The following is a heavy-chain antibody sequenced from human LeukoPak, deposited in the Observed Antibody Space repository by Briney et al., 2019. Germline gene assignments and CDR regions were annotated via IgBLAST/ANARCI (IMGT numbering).Heavy chain of an antibody. CDR1: GFTFSSYA. CDR2: IGYTGDST. CDR3: AKDRTGSYGLFDY. Sequence: GGSLRLSCAASGFTFSSYAMNWVRQAPGKGLEWVSGIGYTGDSTFYADSVKGRFTVSRDSSKNTLFLHMNSLRAEDTAVYYCAKDRTGSYGLFDYWGQGTLVTVSS. J-gene: IGHJ4*02. D-gene: IGHD1-26*01. V-gene: IGHV3-23*01.